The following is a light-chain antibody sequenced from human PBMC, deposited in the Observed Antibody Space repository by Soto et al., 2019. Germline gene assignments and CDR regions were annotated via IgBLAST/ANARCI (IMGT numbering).Light chain of an antibody. Sequence: DIVVTQSPLSLPVTPGEAASISCKSSQSLMHSNGYNYLDWYLQKPGQSPQVLIYLGSNRASGVPDRFSGSGSGTDFTLKISRVEAEDVGVYYCMQTLQTPWTFGQGPKVEIK. J-gene: IGKJ1*01. CDR2: LGS. CDR3: MQTLQTPWT. V-gene: IGKV2-28*01. CDR1: QSLMHSNGYNY.